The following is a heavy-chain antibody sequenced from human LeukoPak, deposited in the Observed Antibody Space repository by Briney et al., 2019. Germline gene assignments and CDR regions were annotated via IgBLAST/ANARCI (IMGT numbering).Heavy chain of an antibody. V-gene: IGHV1-69*04. D-gene: IGHD4-17*01. CDR3: ARGNYGDYTGQNWFDP. CDR1: GGTFSSYS. Sequence: SVKISCKASGGTFSSYSISWVRQHPGQGLQWMGRIIPIFGIANYAQKFQGRVTITADKSTSTAYMELSSLRSEDTAVYYCARGNYGDYTGQNWFDPWGQGTLVTVSS. J-gene: IGHJ5*02. CDR2: IIPIFGIA.